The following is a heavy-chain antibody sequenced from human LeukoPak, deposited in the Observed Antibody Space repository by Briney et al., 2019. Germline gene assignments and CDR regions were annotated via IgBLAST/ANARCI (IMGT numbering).Heavy chain of an antibody. D-gene: IGHD3-22*01. Sequence: SETLSLTCAVYGGSFSGYYWSWIRQPPGKGLEWIGEINHSGSTNYNPSLKSRVTISVDTSKNQLSLKLSSVTAADTAVYYCASLWSYYYDSSGYLGNDYWGQGTLVTVSS. V-gene: IGHV4-34*01. CDR3: ASLWSYYYDSSGYLGNDY. CDR2: INHSGST. CDR1: GGSFSGYY. J-gene: IGHJ4*02.